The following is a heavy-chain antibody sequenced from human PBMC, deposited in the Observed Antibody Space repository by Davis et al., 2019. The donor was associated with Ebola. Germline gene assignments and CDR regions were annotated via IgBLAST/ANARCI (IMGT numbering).Heavy chain of an antibody. CDR1: GFTFSSYW. J-gene: IGHJ6*02. CDR2: IKQDGSEK. CDR3: ARDRHKLSAYGALDL. V-gene: IGHV3-7*03. Sequence: GESLKISCAASGFTFSSYWMSWVRQAPGKGLEWVANIKQDGSEKYYVDSVKGRFTISRDNAKNSLYLQMNSLRAQDTAIYYCARDRHKLSAYGALDLWGQGTAVTVSS. D-gene: IGHD4-17*01.